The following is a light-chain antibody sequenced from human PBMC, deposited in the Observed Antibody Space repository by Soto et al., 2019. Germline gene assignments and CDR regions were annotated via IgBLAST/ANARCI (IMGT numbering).Light chain of an antibody. CDR1: SSNIGSDF. V-gene: IGLV1-51*02. CDR3: AAWDTSLSGGV. CDR2: ENN. J-gene: IGLJ3*02. Sequence: QSVLTQPPSVSAAPGQKVTISCSGSSSNIGSDFVSWYQQLPGTAPQLLIYENNKRPSGIPDRFSGSKSATSATLGITGLQTGDEADYYCAAWDTSLSGGVFGGGIKLTVL.